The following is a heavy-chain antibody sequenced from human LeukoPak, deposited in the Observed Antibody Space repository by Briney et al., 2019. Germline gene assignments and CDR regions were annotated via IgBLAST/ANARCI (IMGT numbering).Heavy chain of an antibody. J-gene: IGHJ6*04. D-gene: IGHD3-10*01. CDR1: GYSFTSYW. Sequence: GESLKISCKGSGYSFTSYWISWVRQMPGKGLEWMGRIDPSDSYTNYSPSFQGHVTISADKSISTAYLQWSSLKASDTAMYYCARHSYGSGSYYYYYGMDVWGKGTTVTASS. CDR3: ARHSYGSGSYYYYYGMDV. CDR2: IDPSDSYT. V-gene: IGHV5-10-1*01.